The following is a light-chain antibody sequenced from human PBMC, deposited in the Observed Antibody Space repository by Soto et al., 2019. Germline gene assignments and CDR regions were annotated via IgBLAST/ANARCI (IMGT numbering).Light chain of an antibody. CDR2: VNSDGTY. CDR3: QTWGPASYV. V-gene: IGLV4-69*01. CDR1: SGHNNYA. Sequence: QSVLTQSPSASASLGASVKLTCTLSSGHNNYAIAWHHQQPEKGPRYLMKVNSDGTYIKGDGIPDRCSGSSSWADRYITISRPHSEDEGDFYCQTWGPASYVFGTGTKLTVL. J-gene: IGLJ1*01.